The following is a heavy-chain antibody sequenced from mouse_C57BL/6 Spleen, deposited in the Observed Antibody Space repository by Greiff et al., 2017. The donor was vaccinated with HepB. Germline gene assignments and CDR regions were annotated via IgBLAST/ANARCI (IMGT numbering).Heavy chain of an antibody. CDR1: GYTFTSYW. Sequence: QVQLQQPGAELVRPGSSVKLSCKASGYTFTSYWMDWVKQRPGQGLEWIGNIYPSDSEPHYNQKFKDKATLTVDKSSSTAYMQLSSLTSEDSAVYYCARSPSYGSSYGAWFAYWGQGTLVTVSA. D-gene: IGHD1-1*01. J-gene: IGHJ3*01. V-gene: IGHV1-61*01. CDR3: ARSPSYGSSYGAWFAY. CDR2: IYPSDSEP.